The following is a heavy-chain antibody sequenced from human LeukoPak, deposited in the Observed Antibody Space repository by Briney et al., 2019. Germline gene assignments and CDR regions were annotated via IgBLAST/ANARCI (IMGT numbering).Heavy chain of an antibody. J-gene: IGHJ6*02. CDR3: ASGPLPYCSSTSCYGLYYYYYGMDV. D-gene: IGHD2-2*01. CDR2: INHSGST. Sequence: PSETLSLTCAVYGGSFSGYYWSWIRQPPGKGLEWIGEINHSGSTNYNPSLKSRVTISVDTSKNQFSLKLSSVTAADTAVYYCASGPLPYCSSTSCYGLYYYYYGMDVWGQGTTVTVSS. CDR1: GGSFSGYY. V-gene: IGHV4-34*01.